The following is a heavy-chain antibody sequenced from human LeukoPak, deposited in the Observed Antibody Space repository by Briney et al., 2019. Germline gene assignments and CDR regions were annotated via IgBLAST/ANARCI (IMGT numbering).Heavy chain of an antibody. Sequence: GGSLRLSCAASGFTFSSYSMNWVRQAPGKGLEWVSSISSSSSYIYYADSVKGRFTISRDNAKNSLYLQMNSLRAEDTAVYYCARDQVAAAGHDYWGQGTLVTVSS. CDR2: ISSSSSYI. V-gene: IGHV3-21*01. D-gene: IGHD6-13*01. CDR3: ARDQVAAAGHDY. J-gene: IGHJ4*02. CDR1: GFTFSSYS.